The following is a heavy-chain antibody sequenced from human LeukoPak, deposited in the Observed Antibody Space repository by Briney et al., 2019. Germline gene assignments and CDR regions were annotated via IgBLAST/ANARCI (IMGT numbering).Heavy chain of an antibody. CDR3: ARDGEWLGYYYYMDV. D-gene: IGHD6-19*01. V-gene: IGHV7-4-1*02. J-gene: IGHJ6*03. CDR2: INTNTGNP. CDR1: GYTFTSYA. Sequence: VASVKVSCKASGYTFTSYAMNWVRQAPGQGLEWMGWINTNTGNPTYAQGFTGRFVFSLDTSVSTAYLQISSLKAEDTAVYYCARDGEWLGYYYYMDVWGKGTTVTVSS.